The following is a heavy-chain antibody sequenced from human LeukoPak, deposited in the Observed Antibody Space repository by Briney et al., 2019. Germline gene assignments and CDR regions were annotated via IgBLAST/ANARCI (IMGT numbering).Heavy chain of an antibody. V-gene: IGHV3-21*01. Sequence: MPGGSLRLSCAASGFTFSSYSMNWVRQAPGKGLEWVSSISSSSSYVYYADSVKGRFTISRDNSKNTLYLQMNSLRAEDTAVYYCARDGGYDFWSGYYQDYWGQGTLVTVSS. CDR2: ISSSSSYV. J-gene: IGHJ4*02. CDR3: ARDGGYDFWSGYYQDY. D-gene: IGHD3-3*01. CDR1: GFTFSSYS.